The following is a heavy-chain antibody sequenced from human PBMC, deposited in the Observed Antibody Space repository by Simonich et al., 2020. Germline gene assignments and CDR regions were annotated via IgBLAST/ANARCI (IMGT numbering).Heavy chain of an antibody. CDR3: ASDGLGTAYYYYMDV. CDR1: GFTFSSYW. D-gene: IGHD7-27*01. V-gene: IGHV3-7*01. J-gene: IGHJ6*03. CDR2: IKQEGSEK. Sequence: EVQLVESGGGLVQPGGSLRLSCAASGFTFSSYWMSWVRQAPGKGLEWVANIKQEGSEKYYVDSVKGRFTIYRDNDKNSLYLQMDSLRAEDTAVYYCASDGLGTAYYYYMDVWGKGTTVTVSS.